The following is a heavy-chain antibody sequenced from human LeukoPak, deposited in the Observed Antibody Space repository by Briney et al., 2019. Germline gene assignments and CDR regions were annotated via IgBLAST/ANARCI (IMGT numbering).Heavy chain of an antibody. J-gene: IGHJ4*02. Sequence: PGGSLRLSCAASGFTFSSYEMNWVRQAPGKGLEWVSYISSSGSTIYYADSVKGRFTISRDNSKNTLYLQMNSLRAEDTAVYFCAKTPVWTFKYGSGSYFDYWGQGTLVTVSS. CDR2: ISSSGSTI. CDR1: GFTFSSYE. V-gene: IGHV3-48*03. CDR3: AKTPVWTFKYGSGSYFDY. D-gene: IGHD3-10*01.